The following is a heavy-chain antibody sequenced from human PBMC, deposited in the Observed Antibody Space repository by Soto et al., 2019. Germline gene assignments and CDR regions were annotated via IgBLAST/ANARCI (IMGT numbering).Heavy chain of an antibody. V-gene: IGHV3-23*01. CDR1: GFTFSSYA. Sequence: GGSLRLSCAASGFTFSSYAMSWVRQAPGKGLEWVSAISGSGGSTYYADSVKGRFTISRDNSKNTLYLQMNSLRAEDTAVYYCAKVGGAGIAARFIGYFDYWGQGTLVTVSS. D-gene: IGHD6-6*01. CDR2: ISGSGGST. CDR3: AKVGGAGIAARFIGYFDY. J-gene: IGHJ4*02.